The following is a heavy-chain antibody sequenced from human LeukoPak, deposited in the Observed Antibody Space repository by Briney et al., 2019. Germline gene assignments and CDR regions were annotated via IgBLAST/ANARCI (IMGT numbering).Heavy chain of an antibody. V-gene: IGHV3-23*01. J-gene: IGHJ4*02. D-gene: IGHD3-10*01. CDR3: AKDYYYGSGSYYTVDY. Sequence: AGGSLRLFCAASGFSFSSYAMRSVRLAPGEGLEWVSAVSGSGGSTKYGDSVKGRFTISRDNFKNTLYLPKDRLRDEDTAVYYCAKDYYYGSGSYYTVDYWHQGPVVTVS. CDR2: VSGSGGST. CDR1: GFSFSSYA.